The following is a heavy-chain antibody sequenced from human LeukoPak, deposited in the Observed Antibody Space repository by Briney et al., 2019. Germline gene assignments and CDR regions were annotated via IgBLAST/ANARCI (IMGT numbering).Heavy chain of an antibody. CDR1: GFTFSSYS. J-gene: IGHJ6*02. V-gene: IGHV3-21*01. CDR2: ISSSSSYI. D-gene: IGHD4-17*01. CDR3: ARASLSDYGDYYYYGMDV. Sequence: GGSLRLSCAASGFTFSSYSMNWVRQAPGKGLEWVSFISSSSSYIYYADSVKGRFTISRDNAKNSLYLQMNSLRAEDTAVYYCARASLSDYGDYYYYGMDVWGQGTTVTVSS.